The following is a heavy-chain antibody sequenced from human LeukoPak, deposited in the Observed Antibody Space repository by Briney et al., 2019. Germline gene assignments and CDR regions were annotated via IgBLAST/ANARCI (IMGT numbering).Heavy chain of an antibody. D-gene: IGHD3-16*01. CDR2: IKEDGSDK. CDR1: GFIFSYYW. Sequence: PGGSLRLSCAASGFIFSYYWMSWVRQAPGKGLEWVANIKEDGSDKYYVGSVKGRFTISRHNAENSLYLQMNSLRAEDTAAYYCARYDGGVAIDYWGQGTLVTVSS. CDR3: ARYDGGVAIDY. J-gene: IGHJ4*02. V-gene: IGHV3-7*01.